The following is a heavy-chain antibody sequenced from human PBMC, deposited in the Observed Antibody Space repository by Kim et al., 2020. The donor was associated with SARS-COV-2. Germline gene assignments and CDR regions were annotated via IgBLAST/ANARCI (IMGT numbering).Heavy chain of an antibody. V-gene: IGHV4-4*07. J-gene: IGHJ5*02. CDR3: ARSIVAAAGGDWFDP. Sequence: SETLSLTCTVSGGSISSYYWSWIRQPAGKGLEWIGRIYTSGSTNYNPSLKSRVTMSVDTSKNQFSLKLGSVTAADTAVYYCARSIVAAAGGDWFDPWGQGTLVTVSS. CDR2: IYTSGST. CDR1: GGSISSYY. D-gene: IGHD6-13*01.